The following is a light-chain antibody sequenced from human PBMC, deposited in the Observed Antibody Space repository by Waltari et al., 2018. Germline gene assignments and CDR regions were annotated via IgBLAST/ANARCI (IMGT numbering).Light chain of an antibody. V-gene: IGKV4-1*01. CDR1: QSLFHTNNKNY. J-gene: IGKJ2*01. CDR2: WAS. Sequence: DIVVTQSPDSLAVSLGERATINCKSSQSLFHTNNKNYLTWYQQKPGPPPKLLIYWASNRDSGVPDRFSGSWSGTDFTLAISSLQPEDVAVYYCQQYYATPNTFGQGTNVEIK. CDR3: QQYYATPNT.